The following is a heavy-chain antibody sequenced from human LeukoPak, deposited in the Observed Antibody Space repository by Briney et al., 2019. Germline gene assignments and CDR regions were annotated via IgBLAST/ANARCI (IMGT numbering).Heavy chain of an antibody. V-gene: IGHV3-11*05. J-gene: IGHJ4*02. CDR2: IPNTSSYT. CDR1: GFTFSDYY. Sequence: PGGSLRLSCAASGFTFSDYYMSWIRQAPGKGLECVSYIPNTSSYTSYAHSVRGRFTISRDNAKNSLYLQMNSLRAEDTAVYYCARAANTAAGTPTLAIDYWGQGTLVTVAS. CDR3: ARAANTAAGTPTLAIDY. D-gene: IGHD6-13*01.